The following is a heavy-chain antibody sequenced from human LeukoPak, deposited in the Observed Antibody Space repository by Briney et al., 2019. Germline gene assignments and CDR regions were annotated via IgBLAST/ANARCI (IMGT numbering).Heavy chain of an antibody. Sequence: SETLSLTCTVSGGSISSGGYYWSWIRQHPGKGLEWIGYIYYSGSTYYNPSLKSRVTLSVDTSKNQFSLKLSSVTAADTAVYYCASASSSWYYFDYWGQGTLVTVSS. D-gene: IGHD6-13*01. CDR3: ASASSSWYYFDY. CDR2: IYYSGST. V-gene: IGHV4-31*03. J-gene: IGHJ4*02. CDR1: GGSISSGGYY.